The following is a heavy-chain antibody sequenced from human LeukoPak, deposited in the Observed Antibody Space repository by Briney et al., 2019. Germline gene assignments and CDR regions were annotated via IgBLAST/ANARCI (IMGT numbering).Heavy chain of an antibody. CDR3: ARAIAVAGEYAFDI. D-gene: IGHD6-19*01. J-gene: IGHJ3*02. CDR1: DGFISSGTHY. Sequence: SETLSLTCDVSDGFISSGTHYWTWIRQPVGKGLEWLGRIFTSGNPTYNSSLESRLTISIDKSKNQFFLKLSSVTAADTAVYYCARAIAVAGEYAFDIWGQGTMVTVSS. V-gene: IGHV4-61*02. CDR2: IFTSGNP.